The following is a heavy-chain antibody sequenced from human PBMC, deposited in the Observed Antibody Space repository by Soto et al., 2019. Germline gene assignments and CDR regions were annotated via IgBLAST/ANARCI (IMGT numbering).Heavy chain of an antibody. D-gene: IGHD5-12*01. J-gene: IGHJ4*02. Sequence: ASLKVSCKASGVSFSNFGISWVRQAPGQGLEWMGGIVPVFGRPNYAQRFRGRLTITADESTSTGYMELISLRSADTAVYYCAREGSGYNFWGQGTQVTVSS. CDR3: AREGSGYNF. V-gene: IGHV1-69*13. CDR2: IVPVFGRP. CDR1: GVSFSNFG.